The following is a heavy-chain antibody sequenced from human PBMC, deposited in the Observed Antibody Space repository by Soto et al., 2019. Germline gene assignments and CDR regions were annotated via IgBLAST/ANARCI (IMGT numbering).Heavy chain of an antibody. V-gene: IGHV3-74*01. Sequence: GSLRRACAASGFTFSSYCMHWVRQAPGKGLVWVSRINSDGRSTSYAASVKGRFTISRDNAKNTLYMQMNSMRAEDTVVYSCARGADYYASSGYSWPASSFESWGHGTLVTVSS. D-gene: IGHD3-22*01. J-gene: IGHJ4*01. CDR2: INSDGRST. CDR3: ARGADYYASSGYSWPASSFES. CDR1: GFTFSSYC.